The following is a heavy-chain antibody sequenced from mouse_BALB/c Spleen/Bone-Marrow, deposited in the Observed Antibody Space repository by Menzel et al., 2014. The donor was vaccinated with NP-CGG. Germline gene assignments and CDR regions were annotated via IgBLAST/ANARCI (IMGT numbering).Heavy chain of an antibody. J-gene: IGHJ3*01. V-gene: IGHV1-12*01. CDR1: GYTFTSYN. CDR3: ARGGTGTFAY. Sequence: QVQLKESGAELVRSGATVKMSCKASGYTFTSYNMHWVKQTPGQGLEWIGCIYPGNGGTNYNQKFKGKATLTADTSSSTAYMQISSLTSEDSAVYFCARGGTGTFAYWGQGTLVTVSA. CDR2: IYPGNGGT. D-gene: IGHD4-1*01.